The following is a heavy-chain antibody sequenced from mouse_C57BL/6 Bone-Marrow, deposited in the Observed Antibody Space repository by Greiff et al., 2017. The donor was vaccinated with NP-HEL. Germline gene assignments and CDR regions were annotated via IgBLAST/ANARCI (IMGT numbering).Heavy chain of an antibody. J-gene: IGHJ1*03. V-gene: IGHV6-3*01. CDR2: IRLKSDNYAT. CDR1: GFTFSNYW. D-gene: IGHD1-1*01. Sequence: DVHLVESGGGLVQPGGSMKLSCVASGFTFSNYWMNWVRQSPEKGLEWVAQIRLKSDNYATHYAESVKGRFTISRDDSKSSVYLQMNNLRAADTGIYYCTLYYYGSSPYFDVWGTGTTVTVSS. CDR3: TLYYYGSSPYFDV.